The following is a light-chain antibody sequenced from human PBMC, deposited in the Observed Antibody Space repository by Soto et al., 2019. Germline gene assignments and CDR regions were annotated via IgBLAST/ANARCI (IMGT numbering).Light chain of an antibody. CDR1: SSDVGGYNY. Sequence: QSVLTQPASVSGSPGQSITISCTGTSSDVGGYNYVSWYQHHPGKAPKLMIFEVSNRPSGVSNRFSGSKSGNTASLTISGLQDEDEADYYCSSYTSSSTLVFGVGTKLTVL. CDR2: EVS. V-gene: IGLV2-14*01. CDR3: SSYTSSSTLV. J-gene: IGLJ2*01.